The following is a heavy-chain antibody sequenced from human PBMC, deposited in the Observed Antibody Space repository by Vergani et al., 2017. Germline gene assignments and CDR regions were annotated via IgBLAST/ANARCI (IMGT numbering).Heavy chain of an antibody. CDR3: ARDPGPIPSIAAAGTPNWFDP. CDR2: ISSSSSYI. Sequence: EVQLVESGGGLVKPGGSLRLSCAASGFTFSSYSMNWVRQAPGKGLEWVSSISSSSSYIYYADSVKGRFTISRDNAKNSLYLQMNSLRAEDTAVYYWARDPGPIPSIAAAGTPNWFDPWGQGTLVTVSS. J-gene: IGHJ5*02. V-gene: IGHV3-21*01. D-gene: IGHD6-13*01. CDR1: GFTFSSYS.